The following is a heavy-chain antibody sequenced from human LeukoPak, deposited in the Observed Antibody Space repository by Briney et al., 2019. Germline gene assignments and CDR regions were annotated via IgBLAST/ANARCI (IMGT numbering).Heavy chain of an antibody. D-gene: IGHD3-10*01. CDR1: GLTFSSYG. V-gene: IGHV3-23*01. CDR2: ISTTGGTT. Sequence: GGTLRLSCAASGLTFSSYGMSWVRQAPGRGLEWVSAISTTGGTTYYADSVRGRFTISRDNSKNTLYLQMNSLRAEDTAVYYCAKDPRSYFTGYFQHWGQGTLVTVSS. CDR3: AKDPRSYFTGYFQH. J-gene: IGHJ1*01.